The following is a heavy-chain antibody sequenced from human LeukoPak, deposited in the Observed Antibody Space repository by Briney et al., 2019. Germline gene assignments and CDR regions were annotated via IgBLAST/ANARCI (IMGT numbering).Heavy chain of an antibody. D-gene: IGHD3-10*01. Sequence: SETLSLTCAVYGGSFSGYYWSWIRQPPGKGLEWIGEINHSGSTNYNPSLKSRVTISVDTSKNQFSLKLSSVTAADTAVYYCARGGIPRPIHGSGSYYSFDYWGQGTLVTVSS. J-gene: IGHJ4*02. V-gene: IGHV4-34*01. CDR1: GGSFSGYY. CDR2: INHSGST. CDR3: ARGGIPRPIHGSGSYYSFDY.